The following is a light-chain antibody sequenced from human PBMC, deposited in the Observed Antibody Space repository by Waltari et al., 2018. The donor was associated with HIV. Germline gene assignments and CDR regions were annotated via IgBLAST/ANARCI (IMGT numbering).Light chain of an antibody. J-gene: IGLJ2*01. Sequence: QSVLTQPPSVSGAPGQRVTIPCTGSSSNIGAGYDVHWYQQLPGTAPKLLIYGNSNRPSGVPDRFSGSKSGTSAPLAITGLQAEDEADYYCQSYDSSLSGPVFGGGTKLTVL. CDR1: SSNIGAGYD. V-gene: IGLV1-40*01. CDR2: GNS. CDR3: QSYDSSLSGPV.